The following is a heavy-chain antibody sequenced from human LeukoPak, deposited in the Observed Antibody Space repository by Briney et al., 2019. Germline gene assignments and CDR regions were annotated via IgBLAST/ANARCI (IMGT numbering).Heavy chain of an antibody. Sequence: SGTLSLTCSVSNASISSYYWSWIRQSPGKGLEWIGYISNSGSTDYNPSLKSRVTISVDTSKNQFSLKLSSVTAADTAVYYCARHWGSCRGGDCYTFDCWGQGTLVTVSS. V-gene: IGHV4-59*08. J-gene: IGHJ4*02. CDR1: NASISSYY. CDR3: ARHWGSCRGGDCYTFDC. CDR2: ISNSGST. D-gene: IGHD2-21*02.